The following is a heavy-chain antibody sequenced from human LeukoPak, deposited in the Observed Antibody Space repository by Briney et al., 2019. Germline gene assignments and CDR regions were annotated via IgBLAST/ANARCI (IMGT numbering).Heavy chain of an antibody. CDR2: ISSSGSTK. D-gene: IGHD3-10*01. V-gene: IGHV3-11*01. J-gene: IGHJ4*02. CDR3: ARDGHAYGRGSPHY. CDR1: GFTFSDYY. Sequence: GGSLRLSCAASGFTFSDYYMSWIRQAPGKGLEWVSYISSSGSTKYYADSVKGRFTISRDNAKNSYLQMNSLRAEDTAVYYCARDGHAYGRGSPHYWGQGTLVTVSP.